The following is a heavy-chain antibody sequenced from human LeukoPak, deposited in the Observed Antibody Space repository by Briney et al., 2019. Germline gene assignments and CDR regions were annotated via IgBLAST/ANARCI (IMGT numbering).Heavy chain of an antibody. V-gene: IGHV3-21*01. CDR2: ISSSSSYI. Sequence: GGSLRLSCAASGFTFSSYSMNWVRQAPGKGLEWVSSISSSSSYIYYADSVKGRFTISGDNAKNSLYLQMNSLRAEDTAVYYCASCLSVSSWFDPWGQGTLVTVSS. J-gene: IGHJ5*02. D-gene: IGHD5/OR15-5a*01. CDR3: ASCLSVSSWFDP. CDR1: GFTFSSYS.